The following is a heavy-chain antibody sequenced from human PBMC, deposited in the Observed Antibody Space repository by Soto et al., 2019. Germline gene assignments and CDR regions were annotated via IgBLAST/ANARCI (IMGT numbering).Heavy chain of an antibody. CDR2: FYWDDDK. Sequence: QITLKESGPTLVKPTQTLTLTCTFSGFSLSTSGVGVGWIRQPPGKALEWLAPFYWDDDKRYSPSLKSRLTSTKDTSKNQVVLTMTNMDPVDTATYYCAHRRGGSGWYISTGNWFDPWGQGTLVTVSS. V-gene: IGHV2-5*02. D-gene: IGHD6-19*01. J-gene: IGHJ5*02. CDR1: GFSLSTSGVG. CDR3: AHRRGGSGWYISTGNWFDP.